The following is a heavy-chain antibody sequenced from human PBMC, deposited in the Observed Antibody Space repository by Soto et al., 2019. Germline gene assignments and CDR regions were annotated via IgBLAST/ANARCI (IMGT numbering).Heavy chain of an antibody. CDR1: SDSITNYY. J-gene: IGHJ4*02. Sequence: QVHLQESGPGLVKPSETLSLTCTVSSDSITNYYWTWIRQSPGKGLEWIGYIHDSGRSNYNPSLKSRVKISVDTSKKQSSLKLNSVTAADTAVYYCARVGGTRGWYWGQGTLVTVSS. D-gene: IGHD2-15*01. V-gene: IGHV4-59*01. CDR2: IHDSGRS. CDR3: ARVGGTRGWY.